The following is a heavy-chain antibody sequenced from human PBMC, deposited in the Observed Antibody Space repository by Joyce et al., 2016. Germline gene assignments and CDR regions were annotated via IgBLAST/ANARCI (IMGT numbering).Heavy chain of an antibody. CDR1: GLTLSNYG. V-gene: IGHV3-30*18. CDR3: AKILTATYSSGWFLDY. D-gene: IGHD6-25*01. CDR2: ISYYGIYK. J-gene: IGHJ4*02. Sequence: QVQLVESGGGVVQPGRSLRLSCAASGLTLSNYGVNWVSQAQGKGMEWVAVISYYGIYKYYADSVKGRFTISRDNSKNTVCLEMNSRRTEDTAVYYCAKILTATYSSGWFLDYWGQGTLVTVSS.